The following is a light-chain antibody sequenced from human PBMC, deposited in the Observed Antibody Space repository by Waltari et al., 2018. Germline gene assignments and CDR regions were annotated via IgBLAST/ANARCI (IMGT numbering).Light chain of an antibody. CDR1: SSNLGTNP. V-gene: IGLV1-44*01. CDR3: AAWDDTLNGYV. J-gene: IGLJ1*01. CDR2: SNN. Sequence: QSVLTQPPSTSGTPGQRVTISCSGTSSNLGTNPSNRYQHLPGTAPKLLIYSNNQRPSGVPGRFSGSKSGTSASLAISGLQSEDEADYYCAAWDDTLNGYVFGTGTKVTVL.